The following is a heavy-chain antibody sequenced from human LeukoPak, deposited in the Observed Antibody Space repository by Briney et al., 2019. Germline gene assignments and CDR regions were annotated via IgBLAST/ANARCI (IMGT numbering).Heavy chain of an antibody. Sequence: KPSETLSLTCTVSGGSISCSSYYWGWIRQPPGKGLEWIGSIYYSGSTYYNPSLKSRVTISVDTSKNQFSLKLSSVTAADTAVYYCARPPITIFDGMDVWGQGTTVTVSS. CDR3: ARPPITIFDGMDV. CDR2: IYYSGST. J-gene: IGHJ6*02. D-gene: IGHD3-3*01. CDR1: GGSISCSSYY. V-gene: IGHV4-39*01.